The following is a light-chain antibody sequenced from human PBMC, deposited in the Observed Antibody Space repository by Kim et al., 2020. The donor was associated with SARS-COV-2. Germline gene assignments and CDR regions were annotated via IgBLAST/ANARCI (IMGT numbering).Light chain of an antibody. CDR1: KLGDKY. CDR3: QAWDSSSHV. CDR2: QDS. J-gene: IGLJ1*01. V-gene: IGLV3-1*01. Sequence: SYELTQPPSVSVSPGQTASITCSGDKLGDKYACWYQQKPGQSPVLVIYQDSKRPSGIPERFSGSNPGNTATLTISGTQAMDEADYYCQAWDSSSHVFGTGTKVTVL.